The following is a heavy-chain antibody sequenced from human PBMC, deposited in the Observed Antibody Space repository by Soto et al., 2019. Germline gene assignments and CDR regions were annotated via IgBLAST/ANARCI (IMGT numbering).Heavy chain of an antibody. Sequence: SETLSLTCTVSGGSISSYYWSWIRQPPGKGLEWIGYIYYSGSTNYNPSLKSRVTISVDTSKNQFSLKLSSVTAADTAVYYCARHYYYYYMDVWGKGTTVTVSS. V-gene: IGHV4-59*08. CDR1: GGSISSYY. CDR2: IYYSGST. J-gene: IGHJ6*03. CDR3: ARHYYYYYMDV.